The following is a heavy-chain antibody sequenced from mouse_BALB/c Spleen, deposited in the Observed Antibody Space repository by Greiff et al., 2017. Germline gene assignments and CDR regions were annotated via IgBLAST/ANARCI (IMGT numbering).Heavy chain of an antibody. D-gene: IGHD2-3*01. V-gene: IGHV14-1*02. CDR2: IDPENGNT. CDR3: ARRAMKTYYYAMDY. CDR1: GFNIKDYY. Sequence: VHVKQSGAELVRPGALVKLSCKASGFNIKDYYMHWVKQRPEQGLEWIGWIDPENGNTIYDPKFQGKASITADTSSNTAYLQLSSLTSEDTAVYYCARRAMKTYYYAMDYWGQGTSVTVSS. J-gene: IGHJ4*01.